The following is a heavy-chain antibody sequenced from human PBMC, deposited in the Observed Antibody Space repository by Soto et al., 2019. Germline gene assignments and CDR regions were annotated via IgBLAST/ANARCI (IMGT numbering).Heavy chain of an antibody. V-gene: IGHV3-48*01. D-gene: IGHD3-16*02. J-gene: IGHJ3*02. CDR2: ISSSSSTI. CDR1: GFGFRSYS. CDR3: XGDPGSSRRDHAFDI. Sequence: GGSLRLSCAPSGFGFRSYSMNWVRQSPGKGLEWVSYISSSSSTIYYADSVKGRFTISRDNAKNSLYLQMNSLRAEDTAVYYCXGDPGSSRRDHAFDIWCQRTMVPVSS.